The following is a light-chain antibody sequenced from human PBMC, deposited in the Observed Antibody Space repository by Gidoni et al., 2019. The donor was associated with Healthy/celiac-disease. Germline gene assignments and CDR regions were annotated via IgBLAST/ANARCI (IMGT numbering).Light chain of an antibody. J-gene: IGKJ3*01. CDR2: DAS. CDR1: QDISNY. V-gene: IGKV1-33*01. CDR3: QQSLT. Sequence: DIQMTQSPSSLSASVGDRVTITCQASQDISNYLNWYQQKPGKAPKLLIYDASNGETVVPSRVSGSGSGTDFTFTIRSLQPEDISTHYCQQSLTFGPGTKVDIE.